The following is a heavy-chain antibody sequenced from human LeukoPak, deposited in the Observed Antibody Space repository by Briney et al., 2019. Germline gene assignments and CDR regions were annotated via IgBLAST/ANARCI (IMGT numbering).Heavy chain of an antibody. Sequence: GASVKVSCKASGYTFTGYYMHWVRQAPGQGLEWMGWINPNSGGTNYAQKFQGRVTMTRDTSISTAYMELSRLRSDDTAVYYCARAPSSSYVRAYYYYYYMDVWGKGTTVTVSS. CDR1: GYTFTGYY. J-gene: IGHJ6*03. CDR2: INPNSGGT. D-gene: IGHD6-13*01. V-gene: IGHV1-2*02. CDR3: ARAPSSSYVRAYYYYYYMDV.